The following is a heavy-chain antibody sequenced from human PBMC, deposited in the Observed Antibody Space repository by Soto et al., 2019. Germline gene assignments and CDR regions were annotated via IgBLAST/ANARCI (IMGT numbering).Heavy chain of an antibody. V-gene: IGHV4-34*01. CDR1: GGSFSGYY. CDR3: ARGLI. J-gene: IGHJ3*02. Sequence: PSETLSLTCAVYGGSFSGYYWSLIRQPPGKGLEWIGEINHSGSTNYNPSLKSRVNISVDTSKNQFDLKLSYVTAADTAVYYCARGLIWGKGTMVTGSS. CDR2: INHSGST.